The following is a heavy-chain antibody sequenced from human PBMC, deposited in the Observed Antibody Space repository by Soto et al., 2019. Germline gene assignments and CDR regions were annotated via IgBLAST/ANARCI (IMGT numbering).Heavy chain of an antibody. J-gene: IGHJ4*02. CDR1: GFPFSTYA. Sequence: GGSLRLSCAASGFPFSTYAMSWVRQAPGKGLEWVSLISGSGDTTYYADSVKGRFTMSRDNAKTTLYLQMNSLRAEDTAAYYCAKDAVSLDGVWLAHDWGQGTVVTV. V-gene: IGHV3-23*01. CDR2: ISGSGDTT. D-gene: IGHD5-12*01. CDR3: AKDAVSLDGVWLAHD.